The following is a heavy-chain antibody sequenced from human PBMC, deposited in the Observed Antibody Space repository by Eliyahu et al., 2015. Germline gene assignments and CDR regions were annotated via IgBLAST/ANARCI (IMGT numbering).Heavy chain of an antibody. D-gene: IGHD4-17*01. CDR3: AKALNYGDYIYFDL. V-gene: IGHV3-33*06. CDR2: MWYDGSNE. Sequence: QVQLVESGGGVVQPGRSLRXSCAAXGFXFGDXAMHWVRQAPGKGLEWVAVMWYDGSNEYYADSVKGRFTISRDNSKNTLYLQMNSLRAEDTAVYYCAKALNYGDYIYFDLWGRGTLVSVSS. CDR1: GFXFGDXA. J-gene: IGHJ2*01.